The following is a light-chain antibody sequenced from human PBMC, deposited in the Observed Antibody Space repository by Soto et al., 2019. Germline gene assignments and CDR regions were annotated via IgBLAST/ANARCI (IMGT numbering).Light chain of an antibody. V-gene: IGLV2-8*01. J-gene: IGLJ1*01. CDR2: EIN. CDR3: SSYTSSSTL. CDR1: SSDVGAYDY. Sequence: QSVLTQPPSASGSPGQSVTISCTGTSSDVGAYDYVSWYQQHPGKAPKLMIYEINKRPSGVPDRFSGSKSGNTASLTVSGLQAEDEADYYCSSYTSSSTLFGTGTKVTVL.